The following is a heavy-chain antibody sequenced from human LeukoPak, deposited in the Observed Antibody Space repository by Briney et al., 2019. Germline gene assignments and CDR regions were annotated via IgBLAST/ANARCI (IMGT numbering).Heavy chain of an antibody. CDR2: IYSGGST. CDR3: AGAPTGGYYFHY. Sequence: PGGSLRLACAASGFTVGSTYTSSVRQAPGKGLEWVSVIYSGGSTYYADSVKGRFTISRDNSKNTLYLQINSLRAEDTAVYYCAGAPTGGYYFHYWGQGTLVTVSS. D-gene: IGHD7-27*01. V-gene: IGHV3-66*01. J-gene: IGHJ4*02. CDR1: GFTVGSTY.